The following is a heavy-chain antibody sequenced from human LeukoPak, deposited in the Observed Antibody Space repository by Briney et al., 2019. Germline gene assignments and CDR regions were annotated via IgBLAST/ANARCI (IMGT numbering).Heavy chain of an antibody. CDR1: GVSISSSYSY. D-gene: IGHD3/OR15-3a*01. J-gene: IGHJ4*02. CDR3: ARQTGSGLFILP. Sequence: NPSETLSLTCTVSGVSISSSYSYWGWIRQPPGMGLEWIGSTYYTGNTYYNASLKSQVSISIDTSKNQFSLKLTSVTAADTAVYYCARQTGSGLFILPGGQGTLVTVSS. V-gene: IGHV4-39*01. CDR2: TYYTGNT.